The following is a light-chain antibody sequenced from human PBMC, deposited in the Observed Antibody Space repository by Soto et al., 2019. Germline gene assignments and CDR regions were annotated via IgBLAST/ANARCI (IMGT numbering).Light chain of an antibody. CDR2: DAC. Sequence: DINITQSPSTLSPSVVDRVTITCRASQRISSLLAWYQQKPGKAPKLLIYDACSLDRGDPSRFSGSGSGTEFTLTISSLQPDDFATYYCQQYNSYPLTFGGGSKVDIK. CDR3: QQYNSYPLT. CDR1: QRISSL. V-gene: IGKV1-5*01. J-gene: IGKJ4*01.